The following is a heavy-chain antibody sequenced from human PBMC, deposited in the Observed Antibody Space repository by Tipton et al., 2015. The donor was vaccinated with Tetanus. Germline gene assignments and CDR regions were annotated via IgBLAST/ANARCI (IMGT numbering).Heavy chain of an antibody. V-gene: IGHV4-34*01. Sequence: GLVKPSETLSLTCGVSDGSFNAYYWSWIRQTPGKGLEWIGEVNQSGSTKYNPSFNSRAAISVDTSKSQFSLRVRSVTAADTAVYYCARANNDFPKKGPFDSWGQGSLVIVSS. CDR2: VNQSGST. J-gene: IGHJ4*02. CDR3: ARANNDFPKKGPFDS. CDR1: DGSFNAYY. D-gene: IGHD3-3*01.